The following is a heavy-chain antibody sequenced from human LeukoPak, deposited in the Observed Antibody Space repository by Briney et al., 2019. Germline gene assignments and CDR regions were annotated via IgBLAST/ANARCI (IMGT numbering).Heavy chain of an antibody. Sequence: GESLKISCKCFGYSFTNYWIGWVRQMPGKGLEWMGIIYPGDSDSRYSPSFQGQVTFSADKPISTAYLQWSSLKASDTAMYYCARHSSSSMGRVPPYYYYYMDVWGKGTTVTVSS. D-gene: IGHD6-6*01. CDR2: IYPGDSDS. CDR3: ARHSSSSMGRVPPYYYYYMDV. J-gene: IGHJ6*03. CDR1: GYSFTNYW. V-gene: IGHV5-51*04.